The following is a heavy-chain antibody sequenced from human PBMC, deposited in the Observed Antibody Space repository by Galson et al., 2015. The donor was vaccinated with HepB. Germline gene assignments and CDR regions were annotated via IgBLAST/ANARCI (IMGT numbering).Heavy chain of an antibody. Sequence: SLRLSCAASGFTFSSYSMNWVRQAPGKGLEWVSYISSSSSTIYYADSVKGRFTISRDNAKNSLYLQMNSLRAEDTAVYYCARNTGYYYYGMDVWGQGTTVTVSS. CDR2: ISSSSSTI. CDR3: ARNTGYYYYGMDV. J-gene: IGHJ6*02. D-gene: IGHD2/OR15-2a*01. V-gene: IGHV3-48*04. CDR1: GFTFSSYS.